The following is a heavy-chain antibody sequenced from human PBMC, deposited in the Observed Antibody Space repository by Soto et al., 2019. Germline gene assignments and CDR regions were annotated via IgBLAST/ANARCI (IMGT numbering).Heavy chain of an antibody. CDR1: GFTFSSYA. V-gene: IGHV3-30-3*01. Sequence: QVQLVESGGGVVQPGRSLRLSCAASGFTFSSYAMHWVRQAPGKGLEWVAVISYDGSNKYYADSVKGRFTISRDNSKNTLYLQMNSLRAEDTAVYYCAREGRFNCSSNSCYSPFDYWGQGTLVTVSS. CDR2: ISYDGSNK. J-gene: IGHJ4*02. CDR3: AREGRFNCSSNSCYSPFDY. D-gene: IGHD2-2*01.